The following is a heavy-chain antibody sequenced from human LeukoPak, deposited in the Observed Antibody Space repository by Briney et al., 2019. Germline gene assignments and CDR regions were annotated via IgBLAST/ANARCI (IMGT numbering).Heavy chain of an antibody. V-gene: IGHV1-18*01. D-gene: IGHD3-10*01. CDR1: GYTVTSYG. Sequence: GASGTVSYKASGYTVTSYGISWGRQAPGQGGGGRGWISSYNCNTNYAQKLQGRLTMTTDTSTSTAYMELRSLRSDDTAVYYCARALWFAELSVDYWGQGTLVTVSS. J-gene: IGHJ4*02. CDR2: ISSYNCNT. CDR3: ARALWFAELSVDY.